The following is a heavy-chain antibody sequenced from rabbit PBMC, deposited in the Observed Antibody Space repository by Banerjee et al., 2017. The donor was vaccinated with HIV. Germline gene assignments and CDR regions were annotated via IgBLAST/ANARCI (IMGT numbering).Heavy chain of an antibody. V-gene: IGHV1S40*01. CDR3: ARDLVGYSYDDYGDYLPYYFNL. Sequence: QSLEESGGDLVKPGASLTLTCTASGFSFSSSYYMCWVRQAPGKGLEWIACIYAGSSGSTYYASWAKGRFTISKTSSTTVTLQMTSLTAADTATYFCARDLVGYSYDDYGDYLPYYFNLWGQGTLVTVS. CDR2: IYAGSSGST. D-gene: IGHD2-1*01. J-gene: IGHJ4*01. CDR1: GFSFSSSYY.